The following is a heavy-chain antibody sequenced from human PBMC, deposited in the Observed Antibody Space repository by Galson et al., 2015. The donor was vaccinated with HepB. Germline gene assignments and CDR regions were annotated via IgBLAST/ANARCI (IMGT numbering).Heavy chain of an antibody. D-gene: IGHD2-2*01. CDR2: ISAFNGNT. J-gene: IGHJ6*02. CDR3: ARIHCSSPSCFHIYYYFGMDV. Sequence: SVKVSCKASGYTFSSYGISWVRQAPGQGLEWMGWISAFNGNTNYAQRFQGRVTMTTDTSTSTAYMELGNLRSDDSAIYHCARIHCSSPSCFHIYYYFGMDVWGQGTTVTVSS. V-gene: IGHV1-18*04. CDR1: GYTFSSYG.